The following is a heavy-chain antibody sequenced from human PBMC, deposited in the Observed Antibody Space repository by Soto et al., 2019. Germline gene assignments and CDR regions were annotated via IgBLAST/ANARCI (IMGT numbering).Heavy chain of an antibody. D-gene: IGHD5-12*01. V-gene: IGHV3-23*01. CDR2: IGGRGNSA. J-gene: IGHJ3*01. Sequence: RGSLRVSCAASGFIFTNYAMNSVRQAPGKGLEWVSVIGGRGNSAYYADSVQGRFTISRDNSKNTLSLQMSSLTADDTAIYYCVREGRGSFDFWGRGTMVTVSS. CDR3: VREGRGSFDF. CDR1: GFIFTNYA.